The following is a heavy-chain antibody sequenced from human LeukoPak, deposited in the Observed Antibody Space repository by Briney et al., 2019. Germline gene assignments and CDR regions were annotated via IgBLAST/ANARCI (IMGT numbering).Heavy chain of an antibody. Sequence: SETLSLTCTVSGGSISSYYWSWIRQPPGKGLEWIGNIYHSGSTYYNPSLKSRVTISVDTFKNQFSLKLSSVTAADTAVYYCARGYSSSWYLNWFDPWGQGTLVTVSS. J-gene: IGHJ5*02. D-gene: IGHD6-13*01. CDR1: GGSISSYY. CDR2: IYHSGST. V-gene: IGHV4-59*08. CDR3: ARGYSSSWYLNWFDP.